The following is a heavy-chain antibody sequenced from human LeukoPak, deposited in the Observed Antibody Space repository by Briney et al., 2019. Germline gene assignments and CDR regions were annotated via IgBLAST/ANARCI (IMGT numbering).Heavy chain of an antibody. D-gene: IGHD2-2*02. CDR2: INHSGST. Sequence: PSETLSLTCAVYGGSFSGYYWSWIRQPPGKGLEWIGGINHSGSTNYNPSLKSRVTISVDTSKNQFSLKLSSVTAADTAVYYCALYIVVVPAAIRWSQGWFDPWGQGTLVTASS. CDR1: GGSFSGYY. CDR3: ALYIVVVPAAIRWSQGWFDP. J-gene: IGHJ5*02. V-gene: IGHV4-34*01.